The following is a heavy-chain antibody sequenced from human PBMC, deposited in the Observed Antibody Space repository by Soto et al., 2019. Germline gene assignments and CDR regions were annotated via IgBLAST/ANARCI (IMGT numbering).Heavy chain of an antibody. Sequence: QITLKESGPTLVKPTQTLTLTCTFSGFSLTTRGVGVGWIRQPPGKALECLALIYWDDDKRYIPSLQSRLSSPKDTSKNQVVLTMTNVDPVDTATYYCAHIPNYYQYDWFDPWGQGTLVSVSS. CDR1: GFSLTTRGVG. J-gene: IGHJ5*02. CDR2: IYWDDDK. V-gene: IGHV2-5*02. D-gene: IGHD3-16*01. CDR3: AHIPNYYQYDWFDP.